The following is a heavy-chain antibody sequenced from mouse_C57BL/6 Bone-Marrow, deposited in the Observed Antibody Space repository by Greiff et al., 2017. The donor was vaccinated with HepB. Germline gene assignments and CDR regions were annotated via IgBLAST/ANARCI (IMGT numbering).Heavy chain of an antibody. D-gene: IGHD1-1*01. Sequence: EVQVVESGGGLVKPGGSLKLSCAASGFTFSDYGMHWVRQAPEKGLEWVAYISSGSSTIYYADTVKGRFTIARDNAKNTLFLQMTSLRSEDTAMYYGERGGTVVAIGYFDVWGTGTTVTVSS. CDR2: ISSGSSTI. J-gene: IGHJ1*03. CDR3: ERGGTVVAIGYFDV. CDR1: GFTFSDYG. V-gene: IGHV5-17*01.